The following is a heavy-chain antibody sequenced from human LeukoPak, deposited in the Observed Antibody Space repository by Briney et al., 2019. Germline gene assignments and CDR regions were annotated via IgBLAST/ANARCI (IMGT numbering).Heavy chain of an antibody. CDR2: ISYDGSTK. J-gene: IGHJ4*02. CDR1: GFTFSSYA. D-gene: IGHD2-21*02. Sequence: GGSLRLSCAASGFTFSSYALHWDRQAPGKGLEWVAVISYDGSTKYYADSVKGGFTIPRDNSTNTLYLQMNSLRAEHTALYFSARDQSAVVTSITYWGQGTLVTVSS. CDR3: ARDQSAVVTSITY. V-gene: IGHV3-30-3*01.